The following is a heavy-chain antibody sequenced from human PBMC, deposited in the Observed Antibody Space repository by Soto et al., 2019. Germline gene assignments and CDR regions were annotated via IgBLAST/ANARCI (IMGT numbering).Heavy chain of an antibody. CDR2: IYWDDDK. J-gene: IGHJ4*02. CDR3: AHSDYYGSASLDY. Sequence: QITLKESGPTLVKPTQTLTLTCTFSGLSLSTSGVGVAWIRQPPGKALEWLAIIYWDDDKRYRPSLKNRVTITKDTSRHQFVLTMTNMDPVDTATYYCAHSDYYGSASLDYWGQGTLVTVSS. D-gene: IGHD3-10*01. CDR1: GLSLSTSGVG. V-gene: IGHV2-5*02.